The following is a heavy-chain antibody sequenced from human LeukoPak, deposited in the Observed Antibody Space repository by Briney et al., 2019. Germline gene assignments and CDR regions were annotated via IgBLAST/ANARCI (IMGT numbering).Heavy chain of an antibody. D-gene: IGHD3-10*01. J-gene: IGHJ6*03. CDR2: INPNSGGT. V-gene: IGHV1-2*02. CDR1: GYTFTGYY. Sequence: ASVKVSCKASGYTFTGYYMHWVRQAPGQGLEWMGWINPNSGGTNYAQKFQGRVTTTRDTSISTAYMELSRLRSDDTAVYYCASNGSGSYYYYYMDVWGKGTTVTVSS. CDR3: ASNGSGSYYYYYMDV.